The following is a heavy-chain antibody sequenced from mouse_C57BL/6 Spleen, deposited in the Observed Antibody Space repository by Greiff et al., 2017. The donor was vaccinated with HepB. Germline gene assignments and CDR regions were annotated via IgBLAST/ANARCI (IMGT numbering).Heavy chain of an antibody. J-gene: IGHJ2*01. Sequence: EVQLQQSGPGLVKPSQSLSLTCSVTGYSITSGYYWNWIRQFPGNQLEWMGYISYDGSNNYNPSLKNRISITRDTSKNQFFLKLNSVTTEDTATDDRARHYYYCTVFYYSDSLGQGNTLTVSS. D-gene: IGHD1-1*01. CDR2: ISYDGSN. CDR1: GYSITSGYY. V-gene: IGHV3-6*01. CDR3: ARHYYYCTVFYYSDS.